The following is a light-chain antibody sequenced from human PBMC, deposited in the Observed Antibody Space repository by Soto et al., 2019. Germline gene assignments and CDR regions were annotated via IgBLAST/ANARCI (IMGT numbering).Light chain of an antibody. V-gene: IGKV3-11*01. CDR2: DAS. Sequence: EIVLTQSPATLSLSPGERATLSCRASQSVSSYLAWYQQKPGQATRLLISDASNRATGIPARFSGSGSGTDFTLTISSLAPEDFAVYYCQQRSNWLFTFGPGTKVDIK. CDR3: QQRSNWLFT. CDR1: QSVSSY. J-gene: IGKJ3*01.